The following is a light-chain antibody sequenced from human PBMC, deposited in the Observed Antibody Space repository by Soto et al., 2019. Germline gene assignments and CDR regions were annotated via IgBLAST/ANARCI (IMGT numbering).Light chain of an antibody. V-gene: IGKV1-5*01. CDR1: QSISSW. J-gene: IGKJ2*01. CDR2: DAS. CDR3: QQYNNYSPYT. Sequence: DIQMTQSPSTLSASVGDRVTITCRASQSISSWLAWYQQNPGEATKLLIYDASSLESGVPSRFSGSGSGTEFTLTISSLQPDDFATSYCQQYNNYSPYTFGQGTKLEIK.